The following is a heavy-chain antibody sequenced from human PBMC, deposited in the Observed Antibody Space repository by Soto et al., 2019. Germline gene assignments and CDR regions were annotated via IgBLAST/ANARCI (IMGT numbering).Heavy chain of an antibody. V-gene: IGHV4-4*07. CDR2: IHSSGST. Sequence: PSETLSLTCTVSGDSISNNYWSWIRQPAGKGLEWIGRIHSSGSTTHTPSLKSRVTMSVDTSKNQFSLTVSSVTAADTAVYYCAKVGTADYFDHWGQGTLVTVSS. J-gene: IGHJ4*02. CDR1: GDSISNNY. CDR3: AKVGTADYFDH.